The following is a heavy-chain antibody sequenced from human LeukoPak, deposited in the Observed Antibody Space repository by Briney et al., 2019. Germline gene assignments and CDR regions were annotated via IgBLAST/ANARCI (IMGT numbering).Heavy chain of an antibody. CDR1: GGSISSYY. J-gene: IGHJ4*02. Sequence: SETLSLTCTVSGGSISSYYWSWIRQPPGKGLEWIGYIYYSGSTNYNPSLKSRVTISVDTSKNQFSLKLSSVTAADTAVYYCARGRGSRYFDYWGQGTLVTVSS. D-gene: IGHD3-10*01. CDR2: IYYSGST. V-gene: IGHV4-59*12. CDR3: ARGRGSRYFDY.